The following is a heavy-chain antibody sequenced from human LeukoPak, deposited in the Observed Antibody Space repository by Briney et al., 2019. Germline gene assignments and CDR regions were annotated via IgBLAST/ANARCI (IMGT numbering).Heavy chain of an antibody. D-gene: IGHD6-19*01. CDR1: GFTFSSYW. V-gene: IGHV3-7*03. Sequence: PGGSLRLSCAASGFTFSSYWMSWVRQAPGKGLEWVANIKQDGSEKYYVDSVKGRFTISRDNAKNSLYLQMNSLRAEDTAVYYCAWSIAVAGTNFDYWGQGTLVTVSS. CDR3: AWSIAVAGTNFDY. J-gene: IGHJ4*02. CDR2: IKQDGSEK.